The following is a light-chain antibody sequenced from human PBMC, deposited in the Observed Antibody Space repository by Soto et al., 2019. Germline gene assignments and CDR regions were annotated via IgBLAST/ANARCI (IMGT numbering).Light chain of an antibody. Sequence: IVVTHSPGAVSLTPEERATLSCRASQSVGSSYLAWYQQKPGQAPRVLIYGTSSRATGIPDRFSGSGSGTDFTLTISRLEPEDFAVYYCQQYTTPSWPSGQRTNVDIK. J-gene: IGKJ1*01. CDR3: QQYTTPSWP. CDR2: GTS. V-gene: IGKV3-20*01. CDR1: QSVGSSY.